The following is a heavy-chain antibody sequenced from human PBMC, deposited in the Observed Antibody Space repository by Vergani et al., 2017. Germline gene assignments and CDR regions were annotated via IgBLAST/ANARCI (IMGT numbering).Heavy chain of an antibody. D-gene: IGHD3-3*01. CDR2: INHSGST. V-gene: IGHV4-34*01. CDR3: AREVRFLNYYMEV. CDR1: GGSFSGYY. J-gene: IGHJ6*03. Sequence: QVQLQQWGAGLLKPSETLSLTCAVYGGSFSGYYWSWIRQPPGKGLEWIGEINHSGSTNYNPSLKSRVTISVDTSKNQFSLKLSSVTAADTAVYYCAREVRFLNYYMEVWGKGTTVTVSS.